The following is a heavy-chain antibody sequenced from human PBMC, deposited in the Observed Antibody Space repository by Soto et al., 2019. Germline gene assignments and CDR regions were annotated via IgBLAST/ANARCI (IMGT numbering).Heavy chain of an antibody. D-gene: IGHD3-3*01. CDR1: GFTFSSYS. V-gene: IGHV3-21*01. CDR2: ISSSSSYI. CDR3: ASESANYDFWSDPNWFDP. Sequence: EVQLVESGGGLVKPGGSLRLSCAASGFTFSSYSMNWVRQAPGKGLEWVSSISSSSSYIYYADSVKGRFTISRDNAKNSLYLQMNSLRAEDTAVYYCASESANYDFWSDPNWFDPWGQGTLVTVSS. J-gene: IGHJ5*02.